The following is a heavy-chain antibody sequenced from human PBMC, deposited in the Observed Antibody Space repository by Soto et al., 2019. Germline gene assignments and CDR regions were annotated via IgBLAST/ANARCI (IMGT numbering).Heavy chain of an antibody. J-gene: IGHJ4*02. CDR3: AKGSRMWTPDY. CDR1: GYTFTDSA. CDR2: IAPGNGNT. D-gene: IGHD2-21*01. V-gene: IGHV1-3*01. Sequence: ASVKVSCKASGYTFTDSAIHWVRQAPGQSLEWLGWIAPGNGNTKYSQNFQGRVTITRDTSATTAYMELSSLRFEDTAVYYCAKGSRMWTPDYWCQGTLVTVS.